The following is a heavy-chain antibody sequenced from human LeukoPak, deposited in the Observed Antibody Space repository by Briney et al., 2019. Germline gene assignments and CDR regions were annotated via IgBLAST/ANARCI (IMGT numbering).Heavy chain of an antibody. CDR2: IKWDGRGA. J-gene: IGHJ4*02. V-gene: IGHV3-43*01. D-gene: IGHD1-26*01. CDR1: GFDLEDYS. CDR3: ARDDGPYSGTYLDS. Sequence: PGGSLRLSCAGSGFDLEDYSMHWVRQVPGKGLEWVSLIKWDGRGADYADSVRGRFTISRVNSKNSLYLQMNSLTTEDTAVYYCARDDGPYSGTYLDSWGQGTLVIVSS.